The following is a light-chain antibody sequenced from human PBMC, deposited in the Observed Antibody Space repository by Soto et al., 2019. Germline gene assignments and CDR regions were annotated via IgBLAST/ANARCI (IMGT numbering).Light chain of an antibody. CDR3: LLSYNGPSV. CDR2: DTF. CDR1: TGTVTSGHY. V-gene: IGLV7-46*01. J-gene: IGLJ1*01. Sequence: QAVVTQQPSLTVSPGVTVTLTCGTSTGTVTSGHYPYWFQQKPGQAPRTLIYDTFNKHSWPPARFSGSILGGKAALTLSGAQPEDEADYYCLLSYNGPSVFGPGTRVT.